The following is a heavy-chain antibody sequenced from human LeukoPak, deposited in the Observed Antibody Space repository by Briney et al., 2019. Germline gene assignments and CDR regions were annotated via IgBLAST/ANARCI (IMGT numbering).Heavy chain of an antibody. CDR1: GDNFSSYV. V-gene: IGHV1-69*04. J-gene: IGHJ3*02. CDR3: TREGVYSPDPSSYHRHAFDI. D-gene: IGHD3-16*02. Sequence: ASVKVSCKASGDNFSSYVITWVRQAPGQGLEWMGRIIPTLDVANSAQKFKGRVTISADRSTNTAHLELSSLRSEDTAVYYCTREGVYSPDPSSYHRHAFDIWGKGTVVIVSS. CDR2: IIPTLDVA.